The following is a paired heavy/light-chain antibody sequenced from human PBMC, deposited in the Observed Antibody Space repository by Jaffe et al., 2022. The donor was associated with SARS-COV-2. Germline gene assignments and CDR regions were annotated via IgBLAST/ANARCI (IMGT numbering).Heavy chain of an antibody. CDR1: GYTFSNYG. V-gene: IGHV1-18*01. J-gene: IGHJ4*02. CDR2: ISSNNANA. D-gene: IGHD3-22*01. CDR3: ARALDGSGYFAY. Sequence: QVQLVQSGAEVKNPGASVKVSCKGSGYTFSNYGISWVRQAPGQGLEWVGWISSNNANAKYAQKVQGRVTLTTDTSTSTAYMELRSLRFDDTAVYYCARALDGSGYFAYWGQGSLVTVSS.
Light chain of an antibody. CDR3: QQRSNWPRT. CDR1: QSVSSY. V-gene: IGKV3-11*01. CDR2: DAS. J-gene: IGKJ1*01. Sequence: EIVLTQSPATLSLSPGERATLSCRASQSVSSYLAWFQQKPGQAPRLLIYDASNRATGIPARFSGSGSGTDFTLSISSLEPEDFAVYYCQQRSNWPRTFGQGTKVEIK.